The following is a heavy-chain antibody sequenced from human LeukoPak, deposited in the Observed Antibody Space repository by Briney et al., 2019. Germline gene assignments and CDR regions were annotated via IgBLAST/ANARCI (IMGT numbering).Heavy chain of an antibody. CDR3: ARDKSGRGLGY. D-gene: IGHD1-26*01. V-gene: IGHV1-69*04. CDR1: GGTFSSYA. J-gene: IGHJ4*02. Sequence: SVKVSCKASGGTFSSYAISWVRQAPGQGLEWMGRIIPILGIANYAQKFQGRVTITADKSTSTAYMELSSLRSEDTAVYYCARDKSGRGLGYWGQGTLVTVSS. CDR2: IIPILGIA.